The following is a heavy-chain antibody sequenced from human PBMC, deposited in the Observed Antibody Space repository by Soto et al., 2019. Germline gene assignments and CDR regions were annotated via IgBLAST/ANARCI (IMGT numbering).Heavy chain of an antibody. D-gene: IGHD4-17*01. CDR1: GFTFSSYS. CDR2: ISSSSSYI. CDR3: ARVPAGVYGDDEFDY. V-gene: IGHV3-21*01. J-gene: IGHJ4*02. Sequence: GGSLRLSCAASGFTFSSYSMNWVRQAPGKGLEWVSSISSSSSYIYYADSVKGRFTISRDNAKNSLYLQMNSLRAEDTAVYYYARVPAGVYGDDEFDYWGQGTLVTVSS.